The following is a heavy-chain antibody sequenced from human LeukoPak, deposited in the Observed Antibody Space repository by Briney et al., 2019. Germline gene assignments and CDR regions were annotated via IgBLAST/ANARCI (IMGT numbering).Heavy chain of an antibody. D-gene: IGHD3-3*01. J-gene: IGHJ4*02. CDR1: GGSINNYY. Sequence: SETLSLTCTVSGGSINNYYWSWIRQPPGKGLEWIGYTYYSGSGSTNYNPSLKSRVTMSVDTSKNQFSLKLSSVTAADTAVYYCARHYRAYYTGPLDYWGQGTLVTVSS. CDR2: TYYSGSGST. V-gene: IGHV4-59*08. CDR3: ARHYRAYYTGPLDY.